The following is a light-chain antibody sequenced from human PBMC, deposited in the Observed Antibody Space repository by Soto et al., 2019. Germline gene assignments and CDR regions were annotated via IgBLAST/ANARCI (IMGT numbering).Light chain of an antibody. CDR3: QPYNSYWT. V-gene: IGKV1-5*03. CDR1: QSISSW. CDR2: KAS. J-gene: IGKJ1*01. Sequence: IQMTQSPSTLSASVGDRVTITCRASQSISSWLAWYQQKPGKAPKLLIYKASSLESGVPSRFSGSGSGTDFTLPISSLQPDDFATYYCQPYNSYWTFGQGTKVEIK.